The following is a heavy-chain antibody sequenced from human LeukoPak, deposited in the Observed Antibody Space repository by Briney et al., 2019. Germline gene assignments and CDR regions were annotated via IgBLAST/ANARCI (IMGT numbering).Heavy chain of an antibody. CDR2: INSNSRYI. CDR3: ARAFDTSWDYYYMDV. D-gene: IGHD2-2*01. CDR1: GFTFSSYS. Sequence: PGGSLRLSCAASGFTFSSYSMNWVRQAPGKGLEWVSSINSNSRYIYYADSVKGRFTISRDGAKSSLFLQMNSLRAEDTAAYYCARAFDTSWDYYYMDVWGKGATVTVSS. V-gene: IGHV3-21*01. J-gene: IGHJ6*03.